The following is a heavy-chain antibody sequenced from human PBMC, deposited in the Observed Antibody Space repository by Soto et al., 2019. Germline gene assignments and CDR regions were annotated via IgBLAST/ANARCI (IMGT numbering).Heavy chain of an antibody. Sequence: PGGSLRLSCAASGFTFSSYGMHWVRQAPGKGLEWVAVISYDGSNKYYADSVKGRFTISRDNSKNTLYLQMNSLRAEDTAVYYCAADYGSGSYGFGYWGQGTLVTVSS. D-gene: IGHD3-10*01. CDR2: ISYDGSNK. CDR3: AADYGSGSYGFGY. CDR1: GFTFSSYG. J-gene: IGHJ4*02. V-gene: IGHV3-30*03.